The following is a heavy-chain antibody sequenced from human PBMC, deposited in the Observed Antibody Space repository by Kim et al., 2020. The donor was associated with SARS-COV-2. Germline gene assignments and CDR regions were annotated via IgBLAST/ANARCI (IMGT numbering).Heavy chain of an antibody. J-gene: IGHJ4*02. Sequence: SETLSLTCTVSGGSISSSSYYWGWIRQPPGKGLEWIGSIYYSGSTYYNPSLKSRVTISVDTSKNQFSLKLSSVTAADTAVYYCARHGGRLGYCSGGSCYSLDYWGQGTLVTVSS. CDR3: ARHGGRLGYCSGGSCYSLDY. CDR1: GGSISSSSYY. CDR2: IYYSGST. V-gene: IGHV4-39*01. D-gene: IGHD2-15*01.